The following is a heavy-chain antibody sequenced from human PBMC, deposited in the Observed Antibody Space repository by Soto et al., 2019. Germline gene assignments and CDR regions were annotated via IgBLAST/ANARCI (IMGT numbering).Heavy chain of an antibody. Sequence: GGSLRLSCAASGFTFSNAWMSWVRQAPGKGLEWVGRIKSKTDGGTTDYAAPVKGRFTISRDDSKNTLYLQMNSLKTEDTAVYYCTTLTMVRGSRPDLDYWGQGTLVTVSS. CDR2: IKSKTDGGTT. D-gene: IGHD3-10*01. V-gene: IGHV3-15*01. CDR3: TTLTMVRGSRPDLDY. CDR1: GFTFSNAW. J-gene: IGHJ4*02.